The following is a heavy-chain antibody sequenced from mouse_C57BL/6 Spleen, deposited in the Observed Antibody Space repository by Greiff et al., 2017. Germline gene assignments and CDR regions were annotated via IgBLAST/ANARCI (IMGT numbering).Heavy chain of an antibody. CDR2: ISSGSSTI. V-gene: IGHV5-17*01. D-gene: IGHD1-2*01. Sequence: EVKVVESGGGLVKPGGSLKLSCAASGFTFSDYGMHWVRQAPEKGLEWVAYISSGSSTIYYADTVKGRFTISRDNAKNTLFLQMTSLRSEDTAMYYCAITTAHWYFDVWGTGTTVTVSS. J-gene: IGHJ1*03. CDR1: GFTFSDYG. CDR3: AITTAHWYFDV.